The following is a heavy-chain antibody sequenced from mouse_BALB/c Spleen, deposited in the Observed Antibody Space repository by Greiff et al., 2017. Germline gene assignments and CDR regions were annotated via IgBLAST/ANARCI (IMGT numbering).Heavy chain of an antibody. CDR1: GFNIKDTY. V-gene: IGHV14-3*02. CDR2: IDPANGNT. J-gene: IGHJ3*01. Sequence: EVKLQESGAELVKPGASVKLSCTASGFNIKDTYMHWVKQRPEQGLEWIGRIDPANGNTKYDPKFQGKATITADTSSNTAYLQLSSLTSEDTAVYYCARDGYYRGFAYWGQGTLVTVSA. D-gene: IGHD2-3*01. CDR3: ARDGYYRGFAY.